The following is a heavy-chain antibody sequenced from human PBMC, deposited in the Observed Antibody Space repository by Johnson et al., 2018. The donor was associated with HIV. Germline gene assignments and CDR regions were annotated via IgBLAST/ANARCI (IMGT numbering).Heavy chain of an antibody. V-gene: IGHV3-30*02. D-gene: IGHD1-26*01. Sequence: QVQLVESGGGVVQSGRSLRLSCAASGFTFSSYAMHWVRRAPGKGLEWVAFIRYDGSNKYYVDSVKGRFTISRDNSKNTLYLQMNSLRPEDTSVYYCAKSRDLVGAGAFDSWGQGTMVTVSS. CDR3: AKSRDLVGAGAFDS. CDR1: GFTFSSYA. J-gene: IGHJ3*02. CDR2: IRYDGSNK.